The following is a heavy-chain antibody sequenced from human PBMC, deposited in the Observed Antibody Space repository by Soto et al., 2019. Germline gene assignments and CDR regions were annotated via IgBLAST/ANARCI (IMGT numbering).Heavy chain of an antibody. CDR3: ARHYGDIVVVVAATNWFDP. J-gene: IGHJ5*02. Sequence: PSETLSLTCTVSGGSISSYYWSWIRQPPGKGLEWIGYIYYSGSTNYNPSLKSRVTISVDTSKNQFSLKLSSVTAADTAVYYCARHYGDIVVVVAATNWFDPWGQGTLVTVSS. CDR1: GGSISSYY. D-gene: IGHD2-15*01. V-gene: IGHV4-59*01. CDR2: IYYSGST.